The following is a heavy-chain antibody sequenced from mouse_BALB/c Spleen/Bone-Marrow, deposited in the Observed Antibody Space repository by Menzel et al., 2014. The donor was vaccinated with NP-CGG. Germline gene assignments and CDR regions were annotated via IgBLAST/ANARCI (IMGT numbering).Heavy chain of an antibody. D-gene: IGHD2-13*01. CDR2: IHPSNGGT. J-gene: IGHJ3*01. CDR1: SSPFTTYY. Sequence: QVHLQQSGAELVKPEASVQLFCKDSSSPFTTYYLYWVKQRPGQRLAWFDEIHPSNGGTNFNEKFKSKATLTVDKSSSTVYMQRSSLTSEDSAVYDCTREGDSPFAYWGQGTLVTAS. V-gene: IGHV1S81*02. CDR3: TREGDSPFAY.